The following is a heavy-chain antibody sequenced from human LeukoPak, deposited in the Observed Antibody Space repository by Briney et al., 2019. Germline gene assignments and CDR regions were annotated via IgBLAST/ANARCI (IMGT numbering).Heavy chain of an antibody. CDR1: GGSISSSSHY. CDR3: ARQEYSSSPLIDY. CDR2: IYYSGST. Sequence: SETLSLTCTVSGGSISSSSHYWGWIRQPPGKGLEWIGSIYYSGSTYYNPSLKSRVTISVDTSKNQFSLKLSSVTAADTAVYYCARQEYSSSPLIDYWGQGTLVTVSS. V-gene: IGHV4-39*01. D-gene: IGHD6-6*01. J-gene: IGHJ4*02.